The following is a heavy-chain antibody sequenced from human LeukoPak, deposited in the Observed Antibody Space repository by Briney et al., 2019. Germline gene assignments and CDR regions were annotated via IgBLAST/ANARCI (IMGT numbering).Heavy chain of an antibody. CDR3: ARGLRTYYYDSSGYYTHLQYDY. CDR2: MNPNSGNT. D-gene: IGHD3-22*01. J-gene: IGHJ4*02. CDR1: GYTFTSYD. Sequence: ASVKVSCKASGYTFTSYDINWVRQATGQGLEWMGWMNPNSGNTGYAQKFQGRVTMTRNTSISTAYMELSSLRSEDTAVYYCARGLRTYYYDSSGYYTHLQYDYWGQGTLVTVSS. V-gene: IGHV1-8*01.